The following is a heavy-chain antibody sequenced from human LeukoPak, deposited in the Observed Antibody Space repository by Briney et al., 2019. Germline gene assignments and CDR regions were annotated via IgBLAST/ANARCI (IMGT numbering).Heavy chain of an antibody. CDR1: GFTFSDYS. D-gene: IGHD6-19*01. CDR2: ISSKSNYI. V-gene: IGHV3-21*01. Sequence: PGGSLRLSCAASGFTFSDYSMTWVRQAPGKGLEWGSSISSKSNYIYYADSGKGRFTISRDNAKHSVFLQMTSLRADDTAVYYCARDIAVAGRGGFDYWGQGTLVTVSS. J-gene: IGHJ4*02. CDR3: ARDIAVAGRGGFDY.